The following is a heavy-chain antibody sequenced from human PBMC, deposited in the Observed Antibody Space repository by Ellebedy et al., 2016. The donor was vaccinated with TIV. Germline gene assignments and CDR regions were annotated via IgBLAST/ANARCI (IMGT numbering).Heavy chain of an antibody. D-gene: IGHD5-24*01. Sequence: SETLSLXCAVSGGSISSSDWWSWVRPPPGKGLEWIGEIFHSGSTNYNPSLASRVTISVDESKNHFSLTLNSVTAADTAVYYCARELRGNFFDYWGQGALVTVSS. CDR2: IFHSGST. CDR1: GGSISSSDW. V-gene: IGHV4-4*02. J-gene: IGHJ4*02. CDR3: ARELRGNFFDY.